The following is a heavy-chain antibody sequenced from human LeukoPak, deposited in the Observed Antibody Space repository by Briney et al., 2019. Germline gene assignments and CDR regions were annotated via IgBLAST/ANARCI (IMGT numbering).Heavy chain of an antibody. CDR1: GGTFSSYA. CDR2: IIPIFGTA. Sequence: SVTVSCKASGGTFSSYAISWVRQAPGQGLEWMGGIIPIFGTANYAQKFQGRVTITADESTSTAYMELSSLRSEDTAVYYCARHAKDCSGGSCYSLDYYYGMDVWGQGTTVTVSS. J-gene: IGHJ6*02. CDR3: ARHAKDCSGGSCYSLDYYYGMDV. D-gene: IGHD2-15*01. V-gene: IGHV1-69*01.